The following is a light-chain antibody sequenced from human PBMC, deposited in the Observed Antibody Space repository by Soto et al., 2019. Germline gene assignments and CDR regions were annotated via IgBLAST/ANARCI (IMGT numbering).Light chain of an antibody. Sequence: EIVLTQSPATLSFSPGERATLSCRASQSVSSYLAWYQQKPGQAPRLLIYDASHRATGIPARFSGSESGTDFTLTISSLEPEDFAVYYCQQRSNWPTKYTFGQGTKLEIK. J-gene: IGKJ2*01. CDR1: QSVSSY. V-gene: IGKV3-11*01. CDR2: DAS. CDR3: QQRSNWPTKYT.